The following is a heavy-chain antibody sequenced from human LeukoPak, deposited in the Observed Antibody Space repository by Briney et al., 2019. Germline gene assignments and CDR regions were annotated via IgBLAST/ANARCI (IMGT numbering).Heavy chain of an antibody. Sequence: SETLSLTCTVSGGSISSSSYYWGWIRQHPGKGLEWIGRIYYSGSTYYNPSLKSRVTISVDTSKNQFSLKLSSVTAADTAVYYCARVYYSNSYDYWYFDLWGRGTLVTVSS. D-gene: IGHD6-13*01. CDR2: IYYSGST. J-gene: IGHJ2*01. CDR3: ARVYYSNSYDYWYFDL. CDR1: GGSISSSSYY. V-gene: IGHV4-39*07.